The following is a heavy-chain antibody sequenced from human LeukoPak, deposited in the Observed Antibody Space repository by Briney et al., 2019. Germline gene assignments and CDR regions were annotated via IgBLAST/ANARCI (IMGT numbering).Heavy chain of an antibody. V-gene: IGHV1-46*01. CDR3: ARDGENYDSSGSYFDY. CDR2: LNPSSGST. Sequence: ASVKVSCKASGYTFTTYYMHWVRQAPGQGLEWMGILNPSSGSTSYAQKFQGRVTMTRDTSSSTFYMELRSLQSEDTAVYYCARDGENYDSSGSYFDYWGQGTLVTVSS. CDR1: GYTFTTYY. J-gene: IGHJ4*02. D-gene: IGHD3-22*01.